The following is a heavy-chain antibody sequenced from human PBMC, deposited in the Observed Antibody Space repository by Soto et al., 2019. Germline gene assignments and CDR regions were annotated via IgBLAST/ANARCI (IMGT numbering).Heavy chain of an antibody. D-gene: IGHD3-16*01. CDR2: ISYDGSNK. CDR1: GFTLSSYG. J-gene: IGHJ4*02. V-gene: IGHV3-30*03. Sequence: GGSLRLSCAASGFTLSSYGIHWVRQAPGKGLEWVAVISYDGSNKYYADSVKGRFTISRDNAKNSLYLQMNSLRPEDTALYFCAAFKFRPVWSDSWGQGTLVTVSS. CDR3: AAFKFRPVWSDS.